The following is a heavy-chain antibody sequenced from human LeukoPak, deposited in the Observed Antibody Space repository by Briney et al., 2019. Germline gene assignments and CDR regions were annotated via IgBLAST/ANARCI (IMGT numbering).Heavy chain of an antibody. CDR3: ARDREYSYGLANWFDP. CDR1: GYTFNNYG. Sequence: VASVKVSCKASGYTFNNYGITWVRQAPGQGLEWMGWISVYNGNTNYAQKLQGRLTMTTDTSTSTAYMELRSLRSDDTAVYYCARDREYSYGLANWFDPWGQGTLVTVSS. CDR2: ISVYNGNT. J-gene: IGHJ5*02. V-gene: IGHV1-18*01. D-gene: IGHD5-18*01.